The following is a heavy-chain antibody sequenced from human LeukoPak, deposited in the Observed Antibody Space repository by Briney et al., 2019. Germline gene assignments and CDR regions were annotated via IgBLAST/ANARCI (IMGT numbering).Heavy chain of an antibody. Sequence: GGSLKLSCAASGFTFSSYAMSWVRQAPGKGLEWVAVISYDGSNKYYADSVKGRFTISRDNSKNTLYLQMNSLRAEDTALYYCAKAYPFVAVPAYFDYWGQGTLVTVSS. CDR2: ISYDGSNK. J-gene: IGHJ4*02. V-gene: IGHV3-30-3*01. CDR1: GFTFSSYA. D-gene: IGHD6-19*01. CDR3: AKAYPFVAVPAYFDY.